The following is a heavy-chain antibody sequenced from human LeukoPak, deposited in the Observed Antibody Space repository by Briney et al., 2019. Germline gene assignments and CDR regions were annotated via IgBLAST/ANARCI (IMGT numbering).Heavy chain of an antibody. Sequence: GGSLRLSCAASGFTFSSYSTNWVRQAPGKGLEWVSSISSSSSYIYYADSVKGRFTISRDNAKNSLYLQMNSLRAEDTAVYYCASGLVTMPYYLDYWGQGTLVTVSS. CDR3: ASGLVTMPYYLDY. D-gene: IGHD5-12*01. J-gene: IGHJ4*02. CDR2: ISSSSSYI. V-gene: IGHV3-21*01. CDR1: GFTFSSYS.